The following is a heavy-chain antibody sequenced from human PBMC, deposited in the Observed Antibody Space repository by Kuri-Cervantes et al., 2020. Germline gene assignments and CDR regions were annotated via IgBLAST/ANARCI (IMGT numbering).Heavy chain of an antibody. J-gene: IGHJ3*02. CDR1: GYTFISYG. CDR3: ARDCRPSRAPSNDAFDI. Sequence: ASVKVSCKASGYTFISYGISWVRQAPGQGLEWMGWISAYNGDTNYAQKLQGRVTMTTDTSTSTAYMELRSLRSDDTALYYCARDCRPSRAPSNDAFDIWGQGTMVTVSS. D-gene: IGHD5-24*01. V-gene: IGHV1-18*01. CDR2: ISAYNGDT.